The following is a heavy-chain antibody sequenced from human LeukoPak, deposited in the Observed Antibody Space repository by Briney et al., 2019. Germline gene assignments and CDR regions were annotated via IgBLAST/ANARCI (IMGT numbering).Heavy chain of an antibody. CDR2: IIPIFGTA. Sequence: ASVKVCCKASGGTFSSYAISWVRQAPGQGLEWMGGIIPIFGTANYAQKFQGRVTITADESTSTAYMELSSLRSEDTAVYYCARVSSGYDLRLDYWGQGTLVTVSS. J-gene: IGHJ4*02. CDR3: ARVSSGYDLRLDY. V-gene: IGHV1-69*13. CDR1: GGTFSSYA. D-gene: IGHD5-12*01.